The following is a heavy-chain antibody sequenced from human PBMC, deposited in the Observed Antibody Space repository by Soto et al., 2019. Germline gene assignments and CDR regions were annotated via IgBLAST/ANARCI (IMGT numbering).Heavy chain of an antibody. CDR2: IYWDDTK. V-gene: IGHV2-5*02. Sequence: QITLKETGPTVVQPTQTLTLTCTFSGFLLSDSAVGVNWIRQPPGKPLEWLALIYWDDTKHYSSSLRNRLTITEDTSKNQVVLTMTNMDPVDTATYYCEHGSGWLSDQWGQGTLVTVSS. J-gene: IGHJ4*02. D-gene: IGHD6-19*01. CDR1: GFLLSDSAVG. CDR3: EHGSGWLSDQ.